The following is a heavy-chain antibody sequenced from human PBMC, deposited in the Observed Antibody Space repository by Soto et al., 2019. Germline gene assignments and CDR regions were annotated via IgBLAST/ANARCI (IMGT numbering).Heavy chain of an antibody. CDR2: ISSASSET. CDR3: ASFAY. CDR1: GFTFSIVS. V-gene: IGHV3-21*01. J-gene: IGHJ4*02. Sequence: WGSLRLSCESSGFTFSIVSMNWVRQVPGKGLDWVASISSASSETLYADSVKGRFIISRDNAHNSLFFQMNTLRPEDSAIYYCASFAYWGPGTQVTVSS.